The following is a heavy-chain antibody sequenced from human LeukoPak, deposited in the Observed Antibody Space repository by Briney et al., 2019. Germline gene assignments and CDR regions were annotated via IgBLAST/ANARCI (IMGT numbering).Heavy chain of an antibody. CDR3: ARDSSGFYY. D-gene: IGHD3-22*01. CDR2: IYHSGST. V-gene: IGHV4-59*12. CDR1: GDSISTYY. Sequence: SETLSLTCTVSGDSISTYYWSWIRQPPGKGLEWIGYIYHSGSTYYNPSLKSRVTISVDRSKNQFSLKLSSVTAADTAVYYCARDSSGFYYWGQGTLVTVSS. J-gene: IGHJ4*02.